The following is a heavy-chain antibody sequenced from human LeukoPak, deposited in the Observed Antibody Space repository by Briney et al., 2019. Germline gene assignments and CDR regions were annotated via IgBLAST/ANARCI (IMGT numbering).Heavy chain of an antibody. J-gene: IGHJ4*02. CDR3: ARGPPPDIVVVPAAVYFDY. CDR2: INHSGST. V-gene: IGHV4-34*01. Sequence: SETLSLTCAVYGGSFSGYHWSWIRQPPGKGLEWIGEINHSGSTNYNPSLKSRVTISVDTSKNQFSLKLSSVTAADTAVYYCARGPPPDIVVVPAAVYFDYWGQGTLVTVSS. CDR1: GGSFSGYH. D-gene: IGHD2-2*01.